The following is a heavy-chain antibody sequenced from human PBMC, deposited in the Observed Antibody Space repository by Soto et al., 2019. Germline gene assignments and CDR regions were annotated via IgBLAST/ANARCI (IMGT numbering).Heavy chain of an antibody. Sequence: QVQLQESGPGLVKPSGTLALTCAVSSGSISSSNWWSWVRQPPGKGLEWMGEIYHSGSTNYNPSPKIRVPISVDKSKHQFSLKLSSVTAADTAVYYCARWVAVAGGFDYWGQGTLVTVSS. J-gene: IGHJ4*02. D-gene: IGHD6-19*01. V-gene: IGHV4-4*02. CDR2: IYHSGST. CDR3: ARWVAVAGGFDY. CDR1: SGSISSSNW.